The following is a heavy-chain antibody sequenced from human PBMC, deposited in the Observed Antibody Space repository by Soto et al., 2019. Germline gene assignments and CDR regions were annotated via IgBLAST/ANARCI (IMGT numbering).Heavy chain of an antibody. V-gene: IGHV1-69*13. CDR1: GGTFSSYS. CDR3: ARDQNTPYYYDSSGYPPLGFDP. Sequence: SVKVSCKASGGTFSSYSISWVRQAPGQGLEWMGGIIPIFGTANYAQKFQGRVTITADESTSTAYMELSSLRAEDTAVYYCARDQNTPYYYDSSGYPPLGFDPWGQGTLVTV. CDR2: IIPIFGTA. J-gene: IGHJ5*02. D-gene: IGHD3-22*01.